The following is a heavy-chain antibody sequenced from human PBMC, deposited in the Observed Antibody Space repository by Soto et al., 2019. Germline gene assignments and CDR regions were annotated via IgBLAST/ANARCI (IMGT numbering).Heavy chain of an antibody. D-gene: IGHD4-4*01. J-gene: IGHJ5*02. CDR1: GGSISSNY. Sequence: SETLSLSCTVSGGSISSNYWTWIRQPPGKGLEWIGYVYNSGSTNYNPSLKSRVTISEDTSKSQFSLKVNSMTAADTAVYYCARYRREAVTGYTLDHWGQAILVTVS. V-gene: IGHV4-59*01. CDR2: VYNSGST. CDR3: ARYRREAVTGYTLDH.